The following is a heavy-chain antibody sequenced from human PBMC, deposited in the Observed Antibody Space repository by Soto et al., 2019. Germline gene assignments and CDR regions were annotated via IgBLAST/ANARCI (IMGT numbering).Heavy chain of an antibody. CDR3: AKRDNLGPKPGYAFDL. J-gene: IGHJ4*02. Sequence: PTCDISGDSVTINTASWNWLRQSPARGLQWLGRTYFRSKWYNDYAVSVKSRIIVNQDTSNNPCSMQLNSVTPEQTAVSFYAKRDNLGPKPGYAFDLWGQG. D-gene: IGHD5-12*01. V-gene: IGHV6-1*01. CDR1: GDSVTINTAS. CDR2: TYFRSKWYN.